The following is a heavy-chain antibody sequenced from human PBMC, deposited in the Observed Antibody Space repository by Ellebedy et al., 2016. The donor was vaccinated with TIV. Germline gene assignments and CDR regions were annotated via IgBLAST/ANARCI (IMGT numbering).Heavy chain of an antibody. CDR3: ARHRTSIAVAGSYGMDV. J-gene: IGHJ6*02. D-gene: IGHD6-19*01. CDR1: GYSFTSYW. V-gene: IGHV5-51*01. CDR2: IYPGDSDT. Sequence: GESLKISXKGSGYSFTSYWIGWVRQMPGKGLEWMGIIYPGDSDTRYSPSFQGQVTISADKSISTAYLQWSSLKASDTAMYYCARHRTSIAVAGSYGMDVWGQGTTVTVSS.